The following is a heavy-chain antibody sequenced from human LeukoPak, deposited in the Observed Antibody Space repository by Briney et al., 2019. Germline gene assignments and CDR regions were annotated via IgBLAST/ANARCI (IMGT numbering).Heavy chain of an antibody. CDR3: AKGEVGVAGTVDY. V-gene: IGHV3-9*03. CDR2: ISWNSGSI. CDR1: GFTFDDYA. D-gene: IGHD6-19*01. Sequence: PGGSLRLSCAASGFTFDDYAMHWVRQAPGKGLEWVSGISWNSGSIGYADSVKGRFTISRDNAKNSLYLQMNSLRAEDMALYYCAKGEVGVAGTVDYWGQGTLITVSS. J-gene: IGHJ4*02.